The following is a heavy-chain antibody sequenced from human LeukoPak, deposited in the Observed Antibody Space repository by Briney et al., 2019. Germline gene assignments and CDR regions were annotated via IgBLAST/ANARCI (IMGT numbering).Heavy chain of an antibody. D-gene: IGHD4-17*01. CDR1: GRSISSNY. V-gene: IGHV4-59*01. CDR2: IYYSGST. Sequence: KPSETLSLTCTVSGRSISSNYWSWIRQPPGKGLEWIGYIYYSGSTNYNPSLKSRVAISVDTSKSQFSLKLSSVTAADTAVYFCARDDYGDYEFDYWGQGTLVTVSS. J-gene: IGHJ4*02. CDR3: ARDDYGDYEFDY.